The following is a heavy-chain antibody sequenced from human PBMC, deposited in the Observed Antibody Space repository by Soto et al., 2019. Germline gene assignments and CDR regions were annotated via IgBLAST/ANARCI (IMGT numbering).Heavy chain of an antibody. CDR2: IRSKANNYAT. D-gene: IGHD6-19*01. CDR1: GFTFSGPA. V-gene: IGHV3-73*01. Sequence: PGGSLRLSCAASGFTFSGPAMHWVRQASGKGLEWVGRIRSKANNYATEYAASVKGRFTISRDDSKNTAYLQMNSLKTEDTAVYYCTRFAYSSGWYFDYWGQGTVVTAPQ. J-gene: IGHJ4*02. CDR3: TRFAYSSGWYFDY.